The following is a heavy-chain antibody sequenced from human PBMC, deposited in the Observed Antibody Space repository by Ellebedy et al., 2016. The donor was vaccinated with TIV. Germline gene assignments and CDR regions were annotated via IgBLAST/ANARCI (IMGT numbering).Heavy chain of an antibody. D-gene: IGHD6-19*01. CDR1: GFTFSSYA. Sequence: PGGSLRLSCAVSGFTFSSYAMDWVRQAPGKGLEWVSAISGSGGSTYYADSVKGRFTFSRDNSKNTLYLQMNSLRAEDTAVYYCARDLTQWLEYYFDYWGQGTLVTVSS. CDR3: ARDLTQWLEYYFDY. V-gene: IGHV3-23*01. J-gene: IGHJ4*02. CDR2: ISGSGGST.